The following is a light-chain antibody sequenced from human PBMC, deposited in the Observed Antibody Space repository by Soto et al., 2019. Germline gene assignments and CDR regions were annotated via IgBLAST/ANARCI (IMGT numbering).Light chain of an antibody. Sequence: EILLTQSPGTLSLSPGERATLSCRASQSVSSSYLAWYQQKPGQAPRLLISGASSRATGIPDRFSGSGSGTDFTLTISRLEPEDFAVYFCQHYGSSLWTFGQGTKV. CDR2: GAS. V-gene: IGKV3-20*01. CDR3: QHYGSSLWT. CDR1: QSVSSSY. J-gene: IGKJ1*01.